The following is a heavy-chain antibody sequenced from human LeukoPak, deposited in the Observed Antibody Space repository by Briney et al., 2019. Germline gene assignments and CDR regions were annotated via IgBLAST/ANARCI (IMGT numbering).Heavy chain of an antibody. J-gene: IGHJ6*03. CDR3: ARVGYDFWGAYYYYYYMDV. CDR1: GGTFSSYA. D-gene: IGHD3-3*01. V-gene: IGHV1-69*06. CDR2: IIPIFGTT. Sequence: SVKVSCKASGGTFSSYAISWVRQAPGQGLEWMGGIIPIFGTTNYAQKFQDRVTITADKSTSTAYMELSSLRPEDTAVYFCARVGYDFWGAYYYYYYMDVWGKGTTVTVSS.